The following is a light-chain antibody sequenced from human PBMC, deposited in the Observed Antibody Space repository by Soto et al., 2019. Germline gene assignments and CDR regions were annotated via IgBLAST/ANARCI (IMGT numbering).Light chain of an antibody. V-gene: IGKV1-39*01. CDR2: AAS. Sequence: DIRMTQSPSSLSGSVGDRVTLTCRASQSISSYLNWYQQKPGKAPKLLIYAASSLQSGVPSRFSGSGAGTDFTLTISSLQPEDFATYYCQQSYSTLITFGQGTRLEIK. CDR3: QQSYSTLIT. CDR1: QSISSY. J-gene: IGKJ5*01.